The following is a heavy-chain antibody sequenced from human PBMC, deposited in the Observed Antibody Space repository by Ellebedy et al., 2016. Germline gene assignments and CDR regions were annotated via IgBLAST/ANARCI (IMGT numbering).Heavy chain of an antibody. CDR1: GFTFDDYA. D-gene: IGHD2-15*01. Sequence: GGSLRLSXAASGFTFDDYAMHWVRQAPGKGLLWVSRLNSDGTDTSYADSVKGRFTISRDNAKNTLYLQMNSLRAEDTAVYYCARGIPAMVADGEAFDIWGQGALVTVSS. V-gene: IGHV3-74*01. CDR2: LNSDGTDT. J-gene: IGHJ3*02. CDR3: ARGIPAMVADGEAFDI.